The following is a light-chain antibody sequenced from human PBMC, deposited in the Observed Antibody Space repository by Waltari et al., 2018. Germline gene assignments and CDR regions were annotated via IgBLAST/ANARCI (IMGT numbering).Light chain of an antibody. J-gene: IGLJ3*02. CDR2: DNN. CDR3: GTWDNSLSVWV. V-gene: IGLV1-51*01. CDR1: SSIIVNNY. Sequence: QSVLTQPPAVSAAPGQKVAISCSGGSSIIVNNYISWYQQFPPTAPKLLIYDNNHLPSGIPDRVSGSKSGTSATLAITGLQTGDEATYYCGTWDNSLSVWVFGGGTKLTVL.